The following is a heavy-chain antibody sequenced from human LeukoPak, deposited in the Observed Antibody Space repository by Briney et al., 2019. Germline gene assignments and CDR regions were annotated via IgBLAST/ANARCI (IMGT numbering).Heavy chain of an antibody. CDR2: IISAGSYI. J-gene: IGHJ2*01. Sequence: GSLGLSCAASGFTFSSYSINWVRQAPGKGLEWGSSIISAGSYIYYSDSVKGRFTISRDNAKNSLYLQMNSLRAEDTAVYYCARDSRGRAWYFDLWGRGTLVTVSS. V-gene: IGHV3-21*01. D-gene: IGHD6-13*01. CDR3: ARDSRGRAWYFDL. CDR1: GFTFSSYS.